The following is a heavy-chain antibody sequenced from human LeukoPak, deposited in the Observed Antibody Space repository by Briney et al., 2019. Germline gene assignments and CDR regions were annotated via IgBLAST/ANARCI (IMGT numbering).Heavy chain of an antibody. CDR2: IYYSGST. Sequence: SETLSLTCTVSGGSISSSSYYWGWLRQPPGKGLEWIGSIYYSGSTYYNPSLKSRVTISVDTSKNQFSLKLSSVTAADTAVYYCARHVLSGYLNYWYFDLWGRGTLVTVSS. CDR3: ARHVLSGYLNYWYFDL. V-gene: IGHV4-39*01. J-gene: IGHJ2*01. CDR1: GGSISSSSYY. D-gene: IGHD3-3*01.